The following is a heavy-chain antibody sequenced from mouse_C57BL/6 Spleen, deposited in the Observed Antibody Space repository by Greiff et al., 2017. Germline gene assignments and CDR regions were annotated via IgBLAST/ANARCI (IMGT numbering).Heavy chain of an antibody. CDR2: IYPGDGDT. Sequence: QVQLKESGPELVKPGASVKISCKASGYAFSSSWMNWVKQRPGKGLEWIGRIYPGDGDTNYNGKFKGKATLTADKSSSTAYMQLSSLASEDSAVYFCARWEGKDYFDYWGQGTTLTVSS. V-gene: IGHV1-82*01. D-gene: IGHD4-1*01. CDR3: ARWEGKDYFDY. J-gene: IGHJ2*01. CDR1: GYAFSSSW.